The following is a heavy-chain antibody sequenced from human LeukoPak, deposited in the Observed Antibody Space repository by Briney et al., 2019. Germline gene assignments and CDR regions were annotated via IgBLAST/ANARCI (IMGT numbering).Heavy chain of an antibody. V-gene: IGHV1-18*01. CDR2: ISAFNGEI. J-gene: IGHJ4*02. D-gene: IGHD3-16*01. Sequence: GASVTISCKASGYTFTNYGINWVRQAPGQGLEWMGWISAFNGEIYLAQRSQGRVSMTTDTTTDTVYMELKSLRSDDTAVYFCTRGASTAYSGDYWGQGTLVPVSS. CDR1: GYTFTNYG. CDR3: TRGASTAYSGDY.